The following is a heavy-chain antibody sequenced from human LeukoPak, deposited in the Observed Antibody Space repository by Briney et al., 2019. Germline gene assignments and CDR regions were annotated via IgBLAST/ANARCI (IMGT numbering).Heavy chain of an antibody. D-gene: IGHD3-9*01. J-gene: IGHJ3*02. Sequence: SETLSLTCTVSGGSISSGDYYWSWIRQPPGKGLEWIGYIYYSGSTYYNPSLKSRVTISVDTSKYQFSLKLSSVTAADTAVYYCARDDYDILTGNNAFDIWGQGTMVTVSS. CDR3: ARDDYDILTGNNAFDI. CDR1: GGSISSGDYY. CDR2: IYYSGST. V-gene: IGHV4-30-4*01.